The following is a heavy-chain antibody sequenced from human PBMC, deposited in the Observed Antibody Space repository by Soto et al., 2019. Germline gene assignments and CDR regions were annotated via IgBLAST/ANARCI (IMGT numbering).Heavy chain of an antibody. Sequence: ERSLRVSCAASGFPFSSYIMNWVRQAPGKGLEWVSSISSSSYVYYADSVKGRFTISRDNAKNSLYLQMNSLRAEDTAVYYCASLVATGYWGQGTLVTVTS. J-gene: IGHJ4*02. CDR1: GFPFSSYI. CDR3: ASLVATGY. CDR2: ISSSSYV. D-gene: IGHD5-12*01. V-gene: IGHV3-21*01.